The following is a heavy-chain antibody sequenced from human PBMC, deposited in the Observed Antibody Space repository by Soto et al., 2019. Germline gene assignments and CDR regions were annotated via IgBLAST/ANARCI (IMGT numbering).Heavy chain of an antibody. D-gene: IGHD3-10*01. J-gene: IGHJ6*02. CDR1: GFIVSSNY. Sequence: EVQLVETGGGLIQPGGSLRLSGAASGFIVSSNYMTWVRQAPGKGLEWVSVIYSGGSTYYADSVKGRFTISRDISKNTLYLQMNSLRVEDTAVYYCARGGRSGGAVYCMDVWGQGTTVTVS. CDR3: ARGGRSGGAVYCMDV. CDR2: IYSGGST. V-gene: IGHV3-53*02.